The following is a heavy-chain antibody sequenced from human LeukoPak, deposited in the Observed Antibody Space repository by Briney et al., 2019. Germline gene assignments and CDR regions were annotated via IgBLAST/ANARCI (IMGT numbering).Heavy chain of an antibody. J-gene: IGHJ4*02. D-gene: IGHD3-3*01. CDR3: ARVLSFGVAFDY. V-gene: IGHV4-59*01. CDR2: IYYSGST. CDR1: GGSISSYY. Sequence: SETLSLTCTVSGGSISSYYWSWIRQPPGKGLEWIGYIYYSGSTNYNPSLKSRVTISVDTSKNQFSLKLSSVTAADTAVYYCARVLSFGVAFDYWGQGTLVTVSS.